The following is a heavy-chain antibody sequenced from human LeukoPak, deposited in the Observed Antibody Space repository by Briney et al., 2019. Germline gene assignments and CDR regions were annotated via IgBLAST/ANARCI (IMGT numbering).Heavy chain of an antibody. CDR3: AKDFSSWGPSGMDV. D-gene: IGHD1-26*01. J-gene: IGHJ6*02. V-gene: IGHV3-23*01. Sequence: GGSLRLSCAASGSTFSDSAMTWGRQAPGKGLEWVSGISSIGGTTYYADSVKGRFTISRDNSKNTLYLQMNSLRAEDTAVYYCAKDFSSWGPSGMDVWGQGPRSPSP. CDR2: ISSIGGTT. CDR1: GSTFSDSA.